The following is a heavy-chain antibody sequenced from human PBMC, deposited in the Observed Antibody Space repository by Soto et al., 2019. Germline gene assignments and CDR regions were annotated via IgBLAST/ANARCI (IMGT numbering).Heavy chain of an antibody. CDR1: GGSISSSVYS. Sequence: QLQLQESGSGLVKPSQTLSLTCAVSGGSISSSVYSWSWIRQPLGKGLEWVGYIYHSGNTYYNPSLKSRVNISADRSKTHFSLKLSSVTAADTAVYFCARVHGDYGRYFDYWGQGTLVTVSS. V-gene: IGHV4-30-2*01. CDR3: ARVHGDYGRYFDY. D-gene: IGHD4-17*01. J-gene: IGHJ4*02. CDR2: IYHSGNT.